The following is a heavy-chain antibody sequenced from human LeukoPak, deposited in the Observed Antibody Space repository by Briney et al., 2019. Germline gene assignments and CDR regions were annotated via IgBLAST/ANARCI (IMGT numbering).Heavy chain of an antibody. J-gene: IGHJ4*02. V-gene: IGHV3-30*02. CDR2: IRYDGSNK. D-gene: IGHD3-10*01. CDR3: AKDNGLGGSGSSFDY. CDR1: GFTFSTYS. Sequence: GGSLRLSCAASGFTFSTYSMTWVRQAPGKGLEWVAFIRYDGSNKYYADSVKGRFTISRDNSKNTLYLQMNSLRAEDTAVYYCAKDNGLGGSGSSFDYWGQGTLVTVSS.